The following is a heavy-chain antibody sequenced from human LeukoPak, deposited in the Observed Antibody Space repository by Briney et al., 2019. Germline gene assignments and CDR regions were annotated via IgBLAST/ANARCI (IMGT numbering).Heavy chain of an antibody. CDR1: RGTFSSYA. J-gene: IGHJ4*02. D-gene: IGHD6-19*01. CDR2: VIPIFGPA. Sequence: SSVKVSCKASRGTFSSYAISWVRQAPGQGLEWIGGVIPIFGPANYAQKFQGRVTITTDESTSTAYTALSRLRSEDPAVYYCARGIAVAGRPFDYRGQGTLVTVS. CDR3: ARGIAVAGRPFDY. V-gene: IGHV1-69*05.